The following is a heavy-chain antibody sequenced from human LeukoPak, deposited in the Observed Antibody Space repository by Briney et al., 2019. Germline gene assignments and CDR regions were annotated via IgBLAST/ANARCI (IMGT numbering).Heavy chain of an antibody. CDR1: GGSISSYY. V-gene: IGHV4-59*01. Sequence: SETLSLTCTVSGGSISSYYWSWLRQPPGKGLEWIGYIYYSGSTNYNPSLKSRVTISVDTSKNQFSLKLSSVTAADTAVYYCARDSERYYYGSGSDNWFDPWGQGTLVTVSS. CDR3: ARDSERYYYGSGSDNWFDP. D-gene: IGHD3-10*01. J-gene: IGHJ5*02. CDR2: IYYSGST.